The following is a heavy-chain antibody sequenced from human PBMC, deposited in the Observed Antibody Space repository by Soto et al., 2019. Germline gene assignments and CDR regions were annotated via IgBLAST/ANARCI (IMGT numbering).Heavy chain of an antibody. V-gene: IGHV4-4*02. CDR2: IYHSGST. Sequence: QPPGKGLDWIGEIYHSGSTNYNPSLKSRVTISVDKSKNQFSLKLSSVTAADTAVYYCAKGIFGVAIYGMDVWGQGPTVTVYS. CDR3: AKGIFGVAIYGMDV. D-gene: IGHD3-3*01. J-gene: IGHJ6*02.